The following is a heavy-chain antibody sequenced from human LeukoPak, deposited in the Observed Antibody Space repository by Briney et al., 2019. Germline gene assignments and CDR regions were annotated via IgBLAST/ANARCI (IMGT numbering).Heavy chain of an antibody. CDR1: GFTFSNAW. CDR3: ARDEDYPAYYYYGMDV. CDR2: ISSSSSYI. Sequence: GGSLRLSCAASGFTFSNAWMSWVRQAPGKGLEWVSSISSSSSYIYYADSVKGRFTISRDNAKNSLYLQMNSLRAEDTAVYYCARDEDYPAYYYYGMDVWGQGTTVTVSS. D-gene: IGHD4-11*01. V-gene: IGHV3-21*01. J-gene: IGHJ6*02.